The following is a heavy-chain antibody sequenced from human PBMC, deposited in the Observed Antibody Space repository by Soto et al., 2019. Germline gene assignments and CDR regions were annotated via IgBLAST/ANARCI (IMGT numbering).Heavy chain of an antibody. Sequence: ASVKVSCKASGYTFTDYYVHWVRQAPGQGLEWMAWINPNTGDTKYAQKFQGRITLTRDTSITTAYMELSRLTSDDSAVYYCARDLGYGSSYHYYYCGMDAWGQGTTVTVTS. CDR3: ARDLGYGSSYHYYYCGMDA. D-gene: IGHD6-6*01. V-gene: IGHV1-2*02. CDR2: INPNTGDT. J-gene: IGHJ6*02. CDR1: GYTFTDYY.